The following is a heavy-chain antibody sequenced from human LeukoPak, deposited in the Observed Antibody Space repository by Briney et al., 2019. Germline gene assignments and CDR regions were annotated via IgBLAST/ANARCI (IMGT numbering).Heavy chain of an antibody. V-gene: IGHV1-18*01. Sequence: ASVKVSCKASGYTFTSYGISWLRQTPGQGLEWMGWISAYNGNTNYAQKLQGRVTMTTDTSTSTAYMGLRSLRSDDTAVYYCARAGHYDFWSGYYSGAHFDYWGQGTLVTVSS. CDR3: ARAGHYDFWSGYYSGAHFDY. CDR2: ISAYNGNT. J-gene: IGHJ4*02. CDR1: GYTFTSYG. D-gene: IGHD3-3*01.